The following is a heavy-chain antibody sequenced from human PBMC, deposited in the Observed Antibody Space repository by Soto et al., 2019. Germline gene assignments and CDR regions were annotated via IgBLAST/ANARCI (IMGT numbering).Heavy chain of an antibody. V-gene: IGHV4-59*08. Sequence: QVQLQESGPGLVKPSETLSLTCTVSGGSISSYYWSWNRQPPGKGLEWIGYIYYSGSTNYNPSLKSRVTISVDTSKNQFSLKLSSVTAADTAVYYCARHYYGDYPFDYWGQGTLVTVSS. D-gene: IGHD4-17*01. CDR1: GGSISSYY. CDR3: ARHYYGDYPFDY. J-gene: IGHJ4*02. CDR2: IYYSGST.